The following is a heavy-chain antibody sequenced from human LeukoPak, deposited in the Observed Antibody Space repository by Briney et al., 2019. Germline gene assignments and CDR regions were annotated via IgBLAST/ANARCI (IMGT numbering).Heavy chain of an antibody. D-gene: IGHD6-13*01. CDR2: IYYSGST. V-gene: IGHV4-59*01. Sequence: SETLSLTCTVSGGSISSYYWSWLRQPPGKGLEWIGYIYYSGSTNYNPSLKSRVTISVDTSKNQFSLKPSSVTAADTAVYYCARWSSFYYYYMDVWGKGTTVTVSS. J-gene: IGHJ6*03. CDR3: ARWSSFYYYYMDV. CDR1: GGSISSYY.